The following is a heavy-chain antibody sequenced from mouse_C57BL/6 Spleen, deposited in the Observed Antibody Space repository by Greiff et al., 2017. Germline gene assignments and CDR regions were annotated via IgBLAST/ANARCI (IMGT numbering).Heavy chain of an antibody. CDR3: ARLGYYGSREDWYFDV. CDR2: IDPSDSET. CDR1: GYTFTSYW. V-gene: IGHV1-52*01. D-gene: IGHD1-1*01. J-gene: IGHJ1*03. Sequence: VQLQQPGAELVRPGSSVKLSCKASGYTFTSYWMHWVKQRPIQGLEWIGNIDPSDSETHYNQKFKDKATLTVDKSSSTAYMQLSSLTSEDSAVYYCARLGYYGSREDWYFDVWGTGTTVTVSS.